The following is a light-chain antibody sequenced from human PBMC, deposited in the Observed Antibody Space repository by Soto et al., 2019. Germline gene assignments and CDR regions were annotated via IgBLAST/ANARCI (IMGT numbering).Light chain of an antibody. Sequence: DIHMSLSTSSLSASVGDIVTITCRASQGIGNDLGWYQQIKGKAPNILIYDAASLPSGVPSRCSGSGSGTDFTLTISRRQHEDFVTYYCQQANSFPLTFGEGTKVDIK. CDR2: DAA. CDR3: QQANSFPLT. V-gene: IGKV1-17*01. CDR1: QGIGND. J-gene: IGKJ4*02.